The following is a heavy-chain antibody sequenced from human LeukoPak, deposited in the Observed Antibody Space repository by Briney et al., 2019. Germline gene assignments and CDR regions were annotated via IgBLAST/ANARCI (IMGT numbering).Heavy chain of an antibody. Sequence: PGGSLRLSCAASGLTVSSNYMSWVRQAPGKGLECVSVIYSGGSTYYADSVKGRFTISRDNSGNTLYLQMNSLRAEDTATYYCAVANPYTSGWYYFDYWGPGTLVTVSS. J-gene: IGHJ4*02. D-gene: IGHD6-19*01. CDR2: IYSGGST. CDR1: GLTVSSNY. V-gene: IGHV3-53*01. CDR3: AVANPYTSGWYYFDY.